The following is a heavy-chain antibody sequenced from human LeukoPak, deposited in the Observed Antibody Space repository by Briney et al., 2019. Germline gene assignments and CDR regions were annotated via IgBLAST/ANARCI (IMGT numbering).Heavy chain of an antibody. CDR3: ARERGKSGGWYYGMDV. D-gene: IGHD6-19*01. CDR2: IYSGGST. Sequence: GGSLRLSCAASGFTFTSYSMNWVRQAPGKGLEWVSVIYSGGSTYYADSVKGRFTISRDNSKNTLYLQMNSLRAEDTAVYYCARERGKSGGWYYGMDVWGQGTTVTVSS. CDR1: GFTFTSYS. J-gene: IGHJ6*02. V-gene: IGHV3-53*01.